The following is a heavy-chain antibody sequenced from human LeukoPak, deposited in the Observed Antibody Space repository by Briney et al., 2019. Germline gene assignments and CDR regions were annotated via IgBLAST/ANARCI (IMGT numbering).Heavy chain of an antibody. D-gene: IGHD3-3*01. CDR3: ARDGSHDFWSGYYPYYYYYMDV. J-gene: IGHJ6*03. CDR2: ISSSSSYI. V-gene: IGHV3-21*01. CDR1: GFTFSSYS. Sequence: GGSLRLSCAASGFTFSSYSMNWVRQAPGKGLEWVSSISSSSSYIYYADSVKGRFTISRDNAKNSLYLQMNSLRAEDTAVYYCARDGSHDFWSGYYPYYYYYMDVWGKGTTVTVSS.